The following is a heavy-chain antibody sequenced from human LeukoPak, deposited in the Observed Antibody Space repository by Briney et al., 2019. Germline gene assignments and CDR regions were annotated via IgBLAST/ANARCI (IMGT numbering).Heavy chain of an antibody. CDR3: ARASRDGYNQNFDH. J-gene: IGHJ4*02. CDR1: GYSFSSYR. CDR2: IYPGGSET. V-gene: IGHV5-51*01. D-gene: IGHD5-24*01. Sequence: GESLKISCKGLGYSFSSYRNAWVRQRPGKGLEWMGIIYPGGSETRYDPSFQGQVTISADMSTSTAYLQWSSLRASDTAMYYCARASRDGYNQNFDHWGQGTLVTVSS.